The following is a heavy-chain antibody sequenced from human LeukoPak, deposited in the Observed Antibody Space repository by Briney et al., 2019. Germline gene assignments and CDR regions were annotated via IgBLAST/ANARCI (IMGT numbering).Heavy chain of an antibody. J-gene: IGHJ5*02. CDR2: INSDGSST. Sequence: GGSLRLSCAASGFTFTSHLMHWVRQAPGKGLVWVSRINSDGSSTSYADSVKGRFTISRDNAKNTLYLQMNSLRAEDTAVYYCVHWFDHWGQGNLVTVSS. V-gene: IGHV3-74*01. CDR1: GFTFTSHL. CDR3: VHWFDH.